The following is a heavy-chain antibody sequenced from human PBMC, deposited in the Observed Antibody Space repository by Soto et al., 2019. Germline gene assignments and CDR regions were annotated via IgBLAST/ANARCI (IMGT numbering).Heavy chain of an antibody. CDR3: ARTDYADAFDV. D-gene: IGHD4-17*01. CDR1: GYTFTSFG. J-gene: IGHJ3*01. V-gene: IGHV1-18*01. Sequence: QVQLVQSGAGVKRPGASVKVSCKASGYTFTSFGISWVRQAPGQGLEWMGWSSTYNGNTDYAQKRQGRVTMTTDTSTRTAYMELRSLRSDDTAVYYCARTDYADAFDVWGQGTMVTVSS. CDR2: SSTYNGNT.